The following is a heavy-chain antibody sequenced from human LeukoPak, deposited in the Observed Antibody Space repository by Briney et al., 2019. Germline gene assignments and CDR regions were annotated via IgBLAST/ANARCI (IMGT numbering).Heavy chain of an antibody. V-gene: IGHV4-34*01. CDR1: GGSFSGYY. J-gene: IGHJ3*02. Sequence: SETLSLTXAVYGGSFSGYYWSWIRQPPGKGLEWIGEINHSGSTNYNPSLKSRVTISVDTSKNQFSLKLSSVTAADTAVYYCARGVSSMVVTKRRAFDIWGQGTMVTVSS. CDR3: ARGVSSMVVTKRRAFDI. D-gene: IGHD4-23*01. CDR2: INHSGST.